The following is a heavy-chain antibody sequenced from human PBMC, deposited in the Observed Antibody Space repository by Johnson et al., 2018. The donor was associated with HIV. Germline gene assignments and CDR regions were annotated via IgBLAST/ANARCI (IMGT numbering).Heavy chain of an antibody. Sequence: QVQLVESGGGVVQPGRSLRLSCAASGFTFSSYAIHWVRQAPGKGLEWVAVISYDGSNKYYADSVKGRFTISRDNSKNTLYLQMNSLRAEETAVYSCARDPEFGAFDVWGQGTMVTFSS. V-gene: IGHV3-30-3*01. D-gene: IGHD3-16*01. J-gene: IGHJ3*01. CDR1: GFTFSSYA. CDR3: ARDPEFGAFDV. CDR2: ISYDGSNK.